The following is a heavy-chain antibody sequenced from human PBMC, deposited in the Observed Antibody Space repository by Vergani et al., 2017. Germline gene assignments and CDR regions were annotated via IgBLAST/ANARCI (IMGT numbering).Heavy chain of an antibody. CDR2: IIPIFGTA. V-gene: IGHV1-69*01. D-gene: IGHD3-3*01. CDR3: AREPRAIFGVVREDDGFDP. Sequence: QVQLVQSGAEVKKPGSSVKVSCKASGGTFSSYAISWVRQAPGQRLEWMGGIIPIFGTANYAQKFQGRVTITADESTSTAHMELSSLRSEDTAVYYCAREPRAIFGVVREDDGFDPWGQGTLVTVSS. J-gene: IGHJ5*02. CDR1: GGTFSSYA.